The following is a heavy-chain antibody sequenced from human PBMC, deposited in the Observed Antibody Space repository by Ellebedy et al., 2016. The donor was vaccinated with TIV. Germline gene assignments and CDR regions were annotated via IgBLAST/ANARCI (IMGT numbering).Heavy chain of an antibody. D-gene: IGHD3-10*01. V-gene: IGHV5-10-1*01. CDR2: IDPSDSYT. CDR1: GYSFTTYW. CDR3: ARLHYYDSGRYLYYFDY. Sequence: GGSLRLSCKGSGYSFTTYWITWVRQMPGKGLEWMGRIDPSDSYTNYSPSFQGHVTMSVDKAISTAYLQWSGLKASDTAMYFCARLHYYDSGRYLYYFDYWGQGTLVTVSS. J-gene: IGHJ4*02.